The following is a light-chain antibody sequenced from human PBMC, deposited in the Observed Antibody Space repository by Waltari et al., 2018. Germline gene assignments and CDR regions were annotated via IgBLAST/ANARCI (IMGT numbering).Light chain of an antibody. V-gene: IGKV3-20*01. CDR1: QSVDSNY. CDR3: QQYGTAPWT. J-gene: IGKJ1*01. Sequence: EIVLTQSTGTLSLSPGERATLSCRASQSVDSNYLAWHQQKPAQAPRLLIYGASNRPTGIPDRFSGSGSGTDFTLTIDSLEPEDFAVYYCQQYGTAPWTFGQGTKVEIK. CDR2: GAS.